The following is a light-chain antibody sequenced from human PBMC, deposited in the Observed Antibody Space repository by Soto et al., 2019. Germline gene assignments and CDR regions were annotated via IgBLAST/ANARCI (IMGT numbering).Light chain of an antibody. Sequence: QSVLTQPASVSGSPGQSITISCTGTSSDVVSRNLVSWYQQYPGKAPKVIIFEASKRPSGVSNRFSGSKSGNTASLTISGLQAEDEADYYCCSNAAGSTYVFGSGTKVTVL. CDR3: CSNAAGSTYV. CDR2: EAS. V-gene: IGLV2-23*01. J-gene: IGLJ1*01. CDR1: SSDVVSRNL.